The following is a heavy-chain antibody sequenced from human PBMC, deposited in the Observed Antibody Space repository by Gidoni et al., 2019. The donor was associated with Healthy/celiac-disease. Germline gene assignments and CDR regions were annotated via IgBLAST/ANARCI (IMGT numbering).Heavy chain of an antibody. Sequence: EVQLVESGGGFVQPGGSLRLSCAASGFTLRTYSMNWVRQAPGKGLEWVSYISSTSSTIDYADSVRGRFTISRDNAKNSRDLQRNSLRAEDTAVYYCTRDRRNWLDPWGQGTLVTVSS. V-gene: IGHV3-48*04. CDR2: ISSTSSTI. J-gene: IGHJ5*02. CDR1: GFTLRTYS. CDR3: TRDRRNWLDP.